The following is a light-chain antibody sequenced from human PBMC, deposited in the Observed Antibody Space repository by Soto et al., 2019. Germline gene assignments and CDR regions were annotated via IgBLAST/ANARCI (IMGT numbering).Light chain of an antibody. CDR3: QVWDSSSDHYV. J-gene: IGLJ1*01. CDR1: NIGSKS. CDR2: YDS. V-gene: IGLV3-21*04. Sequence: SSVLTQPPSVSVAPGKTARITCGENNIGSKSVHWYQQKPGQAPVLVIYYDSDRPSGIPERFSGSNSGNTATLTISRVEAGDEADYYCQVWDSSSDHYVFGTGTKLTVL.